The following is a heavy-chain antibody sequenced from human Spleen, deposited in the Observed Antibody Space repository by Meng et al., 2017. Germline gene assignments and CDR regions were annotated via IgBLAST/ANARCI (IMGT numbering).Heavy chain of an antibody. CDR2: INTNTGNP. V-gene: IGHV7-4-1*02. CDR1: GGTFSSYA. D-gene: IGHD6-13*01. Sequence: QVTLAESGAEVKKPGSSVKVSCKASGGTFSSYAISWVRQAPGQGLEWMGWINTNTGNPTYAQDFTGRFAFSLDISVSTAYLQISSLEAEDTAVYYCARDEGSSWANWFAAWGQGTLVTVSS. CDR3: ARDEGSSWANWFAA. J-gene: IGHJ5*02.